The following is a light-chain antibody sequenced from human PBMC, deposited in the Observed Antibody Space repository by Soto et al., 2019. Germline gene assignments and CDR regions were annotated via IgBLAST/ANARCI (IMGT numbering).Light chain of an antibody. CDR3: ISYTVSRYYV. V-gene: IGLV2-14*01. J-gene: IGLJ1*01. CDR1: SSDIGTYDH. CDR2: SVS. Sequence: QSVLTQPASVSGSPGQSITISCSGTSSDIGTYDHVAWFQQFPGKTPKLVIYSVSDRPSGVSYRFSGSKSGNTASLTISGLQADDEADYYCISYTVSRYYVVGTGXK.